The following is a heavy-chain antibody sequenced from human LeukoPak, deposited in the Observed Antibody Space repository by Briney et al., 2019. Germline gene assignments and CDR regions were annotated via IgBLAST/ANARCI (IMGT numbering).Heavy chain of an antibody. CDR2: ISSSGSTI. J-gene: IGHJ6*03. CDR3: ARGLGYSYGPPRYYYYYYMDV. CDR1: GFTFSDYY. D-gene: IGHD5-18*01. V-gene: IGHV3-11*04. Sequence: GGSLRLSCAASGFTFSDYYMSWIRQAPGKGLEWVSYISSSGSTIYYADSVKGRFTISRDNAKNSLYLQMNSPRAEDTAVYYCARGLGYSYGPPRYYYYYYMDVWGKGTTVTVSS.